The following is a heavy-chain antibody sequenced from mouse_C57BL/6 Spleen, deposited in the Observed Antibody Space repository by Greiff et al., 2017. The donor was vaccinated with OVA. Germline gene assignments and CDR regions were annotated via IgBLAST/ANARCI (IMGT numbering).Heavy chain of an antibody. CDR3: ARSGTYYYGSSLFDY. Sequence: VKLMESGPGLVAPSQSLSITCTVSGFSLTSYAISWVRQPPGKGLEWLGVIWTGGGTNYNSALKSRLSISKDNSKSQVFLKMNSLQTDDTARYYCARSGTYYYGSSLFDYWGQGTTLTVSS. J-gene: IGHJ2*01. V-gene: IGHV2-9-1*01. CDR1: GFSLTSYA. CDR2: IWTGGGT. D-gene: IGHD1-1*01.